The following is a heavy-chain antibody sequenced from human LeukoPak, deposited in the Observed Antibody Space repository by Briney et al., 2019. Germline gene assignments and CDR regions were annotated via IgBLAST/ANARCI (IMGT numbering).Heavy chain of an antibody. CDR2: FDPKHGET. D-gene: IGHD5-12*01. J-gene: IGHJ4*02. Sequence: ASVKVSCKISGYTLAELSMHWVRQAPGKGLEWMGSFDPKHGETIYAQKFQDRVTITRDTSASTAYMELSSLRSEDTAVYYCASSRGYDVGGYFDYWGQGTLVTVSS. CDR3: ASSRGYDVGGYFDY. CDR1: GYTLAELS. V-gene: IGHV1-24*01.